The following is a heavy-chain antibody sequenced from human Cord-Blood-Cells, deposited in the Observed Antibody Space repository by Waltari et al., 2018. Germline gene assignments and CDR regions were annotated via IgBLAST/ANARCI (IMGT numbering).Heavy chain of an antibody. D-gene: IGHD7-27*01. CDR2: ISWNSGSI. Sequence: EVQLVESGGGLVQPGRSLRLSCAASGFPFDDYAMHWVRQAPGKGLEWVSGISWNSGSIGYADSVKGRFTISRDNAKNSLYLQMNSLRAEDTALYYCARNWGSDYYFDYWGQGTLVTVSS. J-gene: IGHJ4*02. V-gene: IGHV3-9*01. CDR3: ARNWGSDYYFDY. CDR1: GFPFDDYA.